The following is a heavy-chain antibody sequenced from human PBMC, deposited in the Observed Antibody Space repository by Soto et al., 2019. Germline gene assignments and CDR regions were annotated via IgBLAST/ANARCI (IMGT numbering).Heavy chain of an antibody. CDR1: GGSISSGDYH. J-gene: IGHJ5*02. D-gene: IGHD2-2*01. CDR2: IYYSGST. V-gene: IGHV4-30-4*01. Sequence: SETLSLTCTVSGGSISSGDYHWSWIRQPPGKGLEWIGYIYYSGSTYYNPSLKSRVTISVDTSKNQFSLKLSSVTAADTAVYYCAGIVVVPAAKYYWFVPWGQGTLVTASS. CDR3: AGIVVVPAAKYYWFVP.